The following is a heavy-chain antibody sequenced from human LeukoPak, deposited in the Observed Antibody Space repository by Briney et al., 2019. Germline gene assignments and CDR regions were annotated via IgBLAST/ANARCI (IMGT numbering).Heavy chain of an antibody. CDR1: GDSITGYY. V-gene: IGHV4-59*01. CDR3: ARKQGDY. J-gene: IGHJ4*02. D-gene: IGHD1/OR15-1a*01. Sequence: SETLSLTCTVSGDSITGYYWTWIRQPPGKGLEWIGYIYYSGSTNYNPSLKSRVTISVDTSKNQFSLRLSSVTAADTAVYYCARKQGDYWGRGTLVTVSS. CDR2: IYYSGST.